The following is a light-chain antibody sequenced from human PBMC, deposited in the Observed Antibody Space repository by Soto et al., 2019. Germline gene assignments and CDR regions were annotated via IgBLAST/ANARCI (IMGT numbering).Light chain of an antibody. CDR2: GNK. CDR3: QSYDSGLSHYV. J-gene: IGLJ1*01. V-gene: IGLV1-40*01. Sequence: QAVVTQSPSVSGAPGQRVTVACTGTSSNIGADYDVHWYQQFPGTAPKLLLYGNKNRPSGVPDRFSGSKSGTSASLTISGLQAEDEAEYYCQSYDSGLSHYVFGPGTKVTVL. CDR1: SSNIGADYD.